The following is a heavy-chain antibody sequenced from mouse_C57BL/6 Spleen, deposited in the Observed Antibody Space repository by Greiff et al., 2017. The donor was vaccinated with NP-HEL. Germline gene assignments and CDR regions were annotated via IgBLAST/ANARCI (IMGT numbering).Heavy chain of an antibody. Sequence: EVKLVESGGDLVKPGGSLKLSCAASGFTFSSYGMSWVRQTPDKRLEWVATISSGGSYTYYPDSVKGRFTISRDNAKNTLYLQMSSLKSEDTAMYYCARHDYDYDKGFAYWGQGTLVTVSA. D-gene: IGHD2-4*01. CDR2: ISSGGSYT. J-gene: IGHJ3*01. CDR3: ARHDYDYDKGFAY. V-gene: IGHV5-6*01. CDR1: GFTFSSYG.